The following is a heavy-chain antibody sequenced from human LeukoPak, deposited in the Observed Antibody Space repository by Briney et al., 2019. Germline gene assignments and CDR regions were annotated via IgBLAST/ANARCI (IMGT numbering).Heavy chain of an antibody. J-gene: IGHJ3*02. CDR1: GGSISSYY. CDR3: ARGGYSYGLYAFDI. D-gene: IGHD5-18*01. V-gene: IGHV4-59*01. Sequence: SETLSLTCTVPGGSISSYYWSWIRQPPGKGLEWIGYIYYSGSTNYNPSLKSRVTISVDTSKNQFSLKLSSVTAADTAVYYCARGGYSYGLYAFDIWGQGTMVTVSS. CDR2: IYYSGST.